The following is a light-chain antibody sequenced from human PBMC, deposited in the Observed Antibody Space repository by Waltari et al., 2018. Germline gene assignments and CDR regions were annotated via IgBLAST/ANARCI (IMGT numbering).Light chain of an antibody. CDR3: QEYVTLPAT. J-gene: IGKJ1*01. Sequence: EIVLTQSPGTLSLSPGERATLPCRASQRVSRALAWYQQKPGQAPRLLIHGASSRATGIPDRFSGSGSGTDFSLTISRLEPEDFAVYYCQEYVTLPATFGQGTKVEI. V-gene: IGKV3-20*01. CDR1: QRVSRA. CDR2: GAS.